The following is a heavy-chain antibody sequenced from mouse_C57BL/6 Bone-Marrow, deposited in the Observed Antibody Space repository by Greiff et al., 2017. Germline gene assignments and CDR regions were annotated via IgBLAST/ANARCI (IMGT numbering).Heavy chain of an antibody. CDR1: GYAFSSSW. Sequence: QVQLQQSGPELVKPGASVKISCKASGYAFSSSWMNWVKQRPGQGLERIGRIYPGDGDTNYNGKFKGKATLTADKSSSTAYMQLSSLTSEDSAVYFCARWYDGSSSGDYWGQGTTLTVSS. CDR3: ARWYDGSSSGDY. CDR2: IYPGDGDT. D-gene: IGHD1-1*01. J-gene: IGHJ2*01. V-gene: IGHV1-82*01.